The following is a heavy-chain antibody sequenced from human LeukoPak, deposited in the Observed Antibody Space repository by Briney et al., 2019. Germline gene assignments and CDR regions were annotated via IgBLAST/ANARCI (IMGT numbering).Heavy chain of an antibody. V-gene: IGHV3-74*01. D-gene: IGHD3-10*01. Sequence: GGSLRLSCAASGFTFSSYWMHWVRQAPGKGLVWVSRINTDGSYTSYADSVKGRFTISRDNAKSTLYLQMNSLRAEDTAVYYCTSDTFGARDSWGQGTLVTVSS. CDR2: INTDGSYT. CDR1: GFTFSSYW. J-gene: IGHJ4*02. CDR3: TSDTFGARDS.